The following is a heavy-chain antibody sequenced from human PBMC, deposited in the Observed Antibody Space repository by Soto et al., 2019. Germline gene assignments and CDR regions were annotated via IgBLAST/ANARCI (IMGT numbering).Heavy chain of an antibody. D-gene: IGHD3-3*01. Sequence: ASVKVSCKASGYTFTSYDINWVRQATGQGLERMGWMNPNSGNTGYAQKFQGRVTMTRNTSISTAYMELSSLRSEDTAVYYCARLFEITIFGPAVSMDVWGKGTTVTVSS. CDR2: MNPNSGNT. J-gene: IGHJ6*03. V-gene: IGHV1-8*01. CDR1: GYTFTSYD. CDR3: ARLFEITIFGPAVSMDV.